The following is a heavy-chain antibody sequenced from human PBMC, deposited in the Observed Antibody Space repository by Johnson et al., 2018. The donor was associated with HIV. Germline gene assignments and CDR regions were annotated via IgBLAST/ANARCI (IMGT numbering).Heavy chain of an antibody. V-gene: IGHV3-66*02. J-gene: IGHJ3*02. CDR1: GFTVRTNY. CDR2: IYSGGST. D-gene: IGHD5-24*01. CDR3: AREGGDGCSASAFDI. Sequence: VQLVESGGGLVQPGGSLRLSCATSGFTVRTNYMHWVRQAPGKGLEWVSVIYSGGSTTYADSVKGRFTISSDKSKNTLYLQMNSLRAEDTAVYYGAREGGDGCSASAFDIWGQGTMVTVSS.